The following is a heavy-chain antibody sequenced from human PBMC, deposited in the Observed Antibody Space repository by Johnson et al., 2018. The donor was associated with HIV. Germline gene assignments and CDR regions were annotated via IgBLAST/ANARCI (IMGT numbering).Heavy chain of an antibody. Sequence: MLLVESGGGLVQPGGSLRLSCAASGITVSSSYMSWVRQAPGKGLEWVSVIYSGGSTYYADSVKGRFTISRDNSKNTLYLQMNSLRAEDTAVYYCVWYCSGGCSSAFDIWGQGTMVTVSS. CDR1: GITVSSSY. CDR3: VWYCSGGCSSAFDI. CDR2: IYSGGST. J-gene: IGHJ3*02. V-gene: IGHV3-66*01. D-gene: IGHD2-15*01.